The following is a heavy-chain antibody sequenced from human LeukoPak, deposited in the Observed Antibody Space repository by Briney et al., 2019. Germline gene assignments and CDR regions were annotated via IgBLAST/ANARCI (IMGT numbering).Heavy chain of an antibody. J-gene: IGHJ5*02. CDR2: IYYSGST. D-gene: IGHD1-1*01. CDR1: SGSISSYY. V-gene: IGHV4-59*01. CDR3: ARSAWNDSCDH. Sequence: KPSETLSLTCTVSSGSISSYYWSWIRQPPAKGLEWIGYIYYSGSTNYNPSLKSRVTISVDTSKNQFSLKLSSVTAADTAVYYCARSAWNDSCDHWGQGTLVTVSS.